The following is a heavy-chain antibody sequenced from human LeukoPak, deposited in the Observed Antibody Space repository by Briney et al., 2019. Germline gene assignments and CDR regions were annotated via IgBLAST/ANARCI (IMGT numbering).Heavy chain of an antibody. CDR2: IYYSGTA. D-gene: IGHD6-13*01. CDR1: GGSISNSSKY. J-gene: IGHJ5*02. V-gene: IGHV4-39*01. Sequence: PSETLSLTCTVSGGSISNSSKYWGWIRQPPGKGLEWIGNIYYSGTAYYNPSLKSRVTISVDTSKNQFSLKLSSVTAADTAVYYCARHSIPAVTNWFDPWGQGTLVTVSS. CDR3: ARHSIPAVTNWFDP.